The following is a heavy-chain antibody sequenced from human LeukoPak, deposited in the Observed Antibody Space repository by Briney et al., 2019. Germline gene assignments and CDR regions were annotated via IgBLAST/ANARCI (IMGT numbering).Heavy chain of an antibody. CDR2: ISYSGST. CDR1: GGSISSGSFY. CDR3: AQGGYGGNLFGYNWFDP. V-gene: IGHV4-39*07. J-gene: IGHJ5*02. D-gene: IGHD4-23*01. Sequence: SETLSLTCTVSGGSISSGSFYWGWVRQPPGKGLEWIGSISYSGSTYYNPSLKSRVTISVDTSKNQFSLKLSSVTAADTAVYYCAQGGYGGNLFGYNWFDPWGQGTLVTVSS.